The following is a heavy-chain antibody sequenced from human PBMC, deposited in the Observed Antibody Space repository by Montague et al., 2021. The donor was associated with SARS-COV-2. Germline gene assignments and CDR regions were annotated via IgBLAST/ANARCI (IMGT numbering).Heavy chain of an antibody. V-gene: IGHV4-59*01. CDR2: IYNSGST. D-gene: IGHD6-13*01. CDR3: ARVGRGSSWYEVAFDI. CDR1: GGSISRYS. Sequence: SETLSLTCTVSGGSISRYSWTWIRQPPGKGLGWIGYIYNSGSTNYNPSLTSRVTISVDTSKNQFSLKLSSVAAADTAVYYCARVGRGSSWYEVAFDIWGQGTMVTVSS. J-gene: IGHJ3*02.